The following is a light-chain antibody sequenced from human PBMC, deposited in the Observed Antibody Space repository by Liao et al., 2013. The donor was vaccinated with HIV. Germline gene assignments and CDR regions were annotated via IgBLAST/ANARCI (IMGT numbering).Light chain of an antibody. Sequence: SYELTQPPSVSVSPGQTATITCSGDKLGDKYVSWYQQRPGQSPILVIYQDTSRPSGIPERFSGSNSGNTATLTISGTQPTDEADYYCQAWDGNTAIFGGGTKLTVL. CDR2: QDT. J-gene: IGLJ2*01. V-gene: IGLV3-1*01. CDR1: KLGDKY. CDR3: QAWDGNTAI.